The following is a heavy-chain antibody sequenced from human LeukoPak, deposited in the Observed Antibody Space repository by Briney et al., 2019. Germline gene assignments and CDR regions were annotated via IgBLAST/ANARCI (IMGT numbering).Heavy chain of an antibody. CDR1: GFTFSSYA. D-gene: IGHD5-18*01. Sequence: GGSLRLSWAASGFTFSSYAMSWVRQARGKGLEWVSAISGSGGSTYYADCVKGQFTISRDHSKNTLYLQMNSRRAGDTAVYYCAKAGIQLWLFLNDYWGQGTLVTVSA. V-gene: IGHV3-23*01. CDR3: AKAGIQLWLFLNDY. J-gene: IGHJ4*02. CDR2: ISGSGGST.